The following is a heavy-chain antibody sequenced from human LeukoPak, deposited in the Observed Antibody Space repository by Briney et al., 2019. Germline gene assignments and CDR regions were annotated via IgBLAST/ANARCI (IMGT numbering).Heavy chain of an antibody. CDR3: ARGRESSGYQEYYLDH. V-gene: IGHV1-46*01. D-gene: IGHD3-22*01. J-gene: IGHJ4*02. CDR1: GYTFSTYY. CDR2: FHPSGGAK. Sequence: ASVKVSCKASGYTFSTYYLNWVRQAPGQGLEWMGIFHPSGGAKSYAQKLQDRITITSDTATSTMSMELSSLSSEDTAVYYCARGRESSGYQEYYLDHWSQGTLVTVSS.